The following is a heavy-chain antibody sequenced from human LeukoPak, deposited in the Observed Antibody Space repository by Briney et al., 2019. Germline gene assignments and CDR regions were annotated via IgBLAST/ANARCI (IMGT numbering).Heavy chain of an antibody. CDR3: ARDASALH. Sequence: GGSLRLSCAGSGFTFSRYWMTWVRQAPGKGLEWVATIKPDGSETYYLDSVKGRFTISRDNARDSLYLQMYSLRDDDTSLYYCARDASALHWGRGTLVTVSS. V-gene: IGHV3-7*01. D-gene: IGHD6-19*01. CDR1: GFTFSRYW. J-gene: IGHJ4*02. CDR2: IKPDGSET.